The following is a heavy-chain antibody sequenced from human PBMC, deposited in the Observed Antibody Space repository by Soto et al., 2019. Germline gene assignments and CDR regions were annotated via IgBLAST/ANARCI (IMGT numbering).Heavy chain of an antibody. Sequence: PSETLSLTCTVSGGSISNYYWSWIRQPPGKGLQWIGYIFSSGSTNYNPSLKSRVTISVDTSKNQFSLKLSSVTAADTAVYYCARDGDYYDSSGYYWRYFDYWGQGTLVTVSS. CDR3: ARDGDYYDSSGYYWRYFDY. J-gene: IGHJ4*02. D-gene: IGHD3-22*01. CDR1: GGSISNYY. CDR2: IFSSGST. V-gene: IGHV4-4*08.